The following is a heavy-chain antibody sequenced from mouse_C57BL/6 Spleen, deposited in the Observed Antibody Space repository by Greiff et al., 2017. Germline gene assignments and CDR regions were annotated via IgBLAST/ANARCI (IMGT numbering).Heavy chain of an antibody. Sequence: EVHLVESGGGLVQPGGSLSLSCAASGFTFTDYYMSWVRQPPGKALEWLGFIRNKANGYTTEYSASVKGRFTISRDNSQSILYLQMNALRAEDSATYYGARSVLPYYAMYYWGQGASGTVSS. V-gene: IGHV7-3*01. CDR2: IRNKANGYTT. J-gene: IGHJ4*01. CDR1: GFTFTDYY. CDR3: ARSVLPYYAMYY. D-gene: IGHD2-10*01.